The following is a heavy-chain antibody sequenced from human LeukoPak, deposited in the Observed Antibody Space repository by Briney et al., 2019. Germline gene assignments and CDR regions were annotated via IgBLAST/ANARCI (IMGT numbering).Heavy chain of an antibody. CDR2: IIPIFGTA. V-gene: IGHV1-69*01. J-gene: IGHJ4*02. CDR3: ATGYCSSTSCRYFDY. Sequence: GSPVKVSCKASGGTFSSYAISWVRQAPGQGLEWMGGIIPIFGTANYAQKFQGRVTITADESTSTAYMELSSLRSEDTAVYYCATGYCSSTSCRYFDYWGQGTLVTVSS. CDR1: GGTFSSYA. D-gene: IGHD2-2*01.